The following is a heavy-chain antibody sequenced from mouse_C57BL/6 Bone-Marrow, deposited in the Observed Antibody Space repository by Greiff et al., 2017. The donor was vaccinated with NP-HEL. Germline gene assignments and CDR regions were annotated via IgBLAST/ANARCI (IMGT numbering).Heavy chain of an antibody. Sequence: EVKVVESGGGLVQPGGSLKLSCAASGFTFSDYYMYWVRQTPEKRLEWVAYISNGGGSTYYPDTVKGRFTISRDNAKNTLYLQMSRLKSEDTAMYYCARHTTVVATYWYFEVWGTGTTVTVSS. J-gene: IGHJ1*03. CDR2: ISNGGGST. D-gene: IGHD1-1*01. V-gene: IGHV5-12*01. CDR1: GFTFSDYY. CDR3: ARHTTVVATYWYFEV.